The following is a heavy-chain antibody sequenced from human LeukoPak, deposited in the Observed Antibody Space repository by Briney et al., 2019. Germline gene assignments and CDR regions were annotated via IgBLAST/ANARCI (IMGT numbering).Heavy chain of an antibody. J-gene: IGHJ4*02. D-gene: IGHD3-3*01. CDR2: ISWNSGTI. V-gene: IGHV3-9*01. Sequence: GGSLRLSCAGSGFIFNNYAMHWVRQPPGKGLEWVSGISWNSGTIDYADSVKGRFTISRDNAKNSLYLQMNSLRAEDTAVYYCARVSPLYDFWSHDYWGQGTLVTVSS. CDR3: ARVSPLYDFWSHDY. CDR1: GFIFNNYA.